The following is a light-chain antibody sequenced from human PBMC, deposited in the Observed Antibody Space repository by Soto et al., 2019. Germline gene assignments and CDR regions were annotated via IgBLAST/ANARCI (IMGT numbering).Light chain of an antibody. CDR3: QQANSFPIT. V-gene: IGKV1-12*01. J-gene: IGKJ5*01. CDR1: QSIGTW. Sequence: DIQMTQSPSSLPASVGDRISITCRASQSIGTWLAWYQQKAGKAPNLLIYGASNLHSGVPSRFSGSGSGTNFTLTIRSLQPEDFATYYCQQANSFPITFGQGTRLEIK. CDR2: GAS.